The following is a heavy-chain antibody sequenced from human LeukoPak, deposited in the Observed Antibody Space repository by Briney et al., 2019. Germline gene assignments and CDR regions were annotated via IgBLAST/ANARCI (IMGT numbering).Heavy chain of an antibody. CDR1: GFTFNSFA. J-gene: IGHJ4*02. CDR3: AKHRRDLLSYSLFDY. D-gene: IGHD1-26*01. CDR2: ISSSGDSS. V-gene: IGHV3-23*01. Sequence: GGSLRLSCAASGFTFNSFAMSWVRQAPGKGLEWVSGISSSGDSSYYADSVKGRFTISRDNSKNTLYLQMSSLRAEDTAVYYCAKHRRDLLSYSLFDYWGQGSLVTVSS.